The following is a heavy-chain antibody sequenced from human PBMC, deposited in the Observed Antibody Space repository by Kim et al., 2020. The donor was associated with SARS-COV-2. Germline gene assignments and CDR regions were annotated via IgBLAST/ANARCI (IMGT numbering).Heavy chain of an antibody. CDR1: GGSVSSYY. CDR3: ARHGGITMIQGVLSAFDI. D-gene: IGHD3-10*01. Sequence: SETLSLTCTVSGGSVSSYYWSWIRQPPGKGLEWIGYIYDSGSSNYNSSLKSRVTISVDTSKNQFSLKLTSVTAADTAVYYCARHGGITMIQGVLSAFDIWGQGTMVTVSS. V-gene: IGHV4-59*08. J-gene: IGHJ3*02. CDR2: IYDSGSS.